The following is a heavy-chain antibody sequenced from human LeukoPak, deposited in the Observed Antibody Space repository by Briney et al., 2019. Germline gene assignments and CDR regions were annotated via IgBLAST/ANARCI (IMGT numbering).Heavy chain of an antibody. D-gene: IGHD6-19*01. CDR1: GYTFTNHG. CDR2: ISCYNGDT. J-gene: IGHJ4*02. CDR3: ARDPSNTSGWSPYFDF. Sequence: GASVKVSCRASGYTFTNHGIAWVRQAPGQGLEWMGWISCYNGDTRYGQKLQGRVTMGTDTSTTTAYMELTSLRSDDTAVYYCARDPSNTSGWSPYFDFWGQGTLVTVSS. V-gene: IGHV1-18*01.